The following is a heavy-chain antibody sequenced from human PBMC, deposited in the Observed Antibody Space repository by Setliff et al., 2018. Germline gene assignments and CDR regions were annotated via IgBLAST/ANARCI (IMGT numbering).Heavy chain of an antibody. V-gene: IGHV1-2*06. J-gene: IGHJ6*03. CDR3: ARGEHIVSGDFYHYIDV. Sequence: ASVKVSCKTSGYSFTKYFLHWVRQAPGQGLEWMGRVFTATDDTQFRTEFQGRVSVTRDTSMSTTYMELSGLRSDDTAVYYCARGEHIVSGDFYHYIDVWGKGTTVTVSS. CDR2: VFTATDDT. D-gene: IGHD2-15*01. CDR1: GYSFTKYF.